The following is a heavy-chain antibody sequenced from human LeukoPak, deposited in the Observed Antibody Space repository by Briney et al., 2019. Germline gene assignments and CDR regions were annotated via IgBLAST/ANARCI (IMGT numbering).Heavy chain of an antibody. CDR1: GFTFSSYG. Sequence: GGSLRLSCAASGFTFSSYGMHWARQAPGKGLGWVAVIWYDGSNKYYADSVKGRFTISRDNSKNTLYLQMNSLRAEDTAVYYCARDGYCSSTSCDTYYYGMDVWGQGTTVTVSS. V-gene: IGHV3-33*01. CDR3: ARDGYCSSTSCDTYYYGMDV. CDR2: IWYDGSNK. J-gene: IGHJ6*02. D-gene: IGHD2-2*02.